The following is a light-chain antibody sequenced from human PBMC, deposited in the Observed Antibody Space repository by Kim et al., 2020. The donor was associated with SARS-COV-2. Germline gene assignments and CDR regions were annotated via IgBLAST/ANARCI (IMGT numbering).Light chain of an antibody. V-gene: IGLV2-18*02. CDR3: NSYTSTYRYV. J-gene: IGLJ1*01. Sequence: GQSVNISCTGTSSDVGRYNRVSWYQQSPGTAPKLIIYEVTNRPSGVPNRFSGSKSGNVASLTISGLRAEDEADYYCNSYTSTYRYVFGSGTKVTVL. CDR1: SSDVGRYNR. CDR2: EVT.